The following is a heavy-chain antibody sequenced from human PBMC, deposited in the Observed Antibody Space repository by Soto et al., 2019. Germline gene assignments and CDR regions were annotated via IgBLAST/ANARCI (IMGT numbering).Heavy chain of an antibody. D-gene: IGHD3-10*01. CDR1: GGSISSYY. CDR3: AREYYGSGSYYYYGMDV. CDR2: IYTSGST. Sequence: SETLSLTCTVSGGSISSYYWSWIRQPAGKGLEWIGRIYTSGSTNYNPSLKSRVTMSVGTSKNQFSLKLSSVTAADTAVYYCAREYYGSGSYYYYGMDVWGQGTTVTVSS. J-gene: IGHJ6*02. V-gene: IGHV4-4*07.